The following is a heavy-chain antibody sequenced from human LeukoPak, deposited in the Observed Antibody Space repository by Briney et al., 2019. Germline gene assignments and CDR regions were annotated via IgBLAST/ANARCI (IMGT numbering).Heavy chain of an antibody. Sequence: GGSLRLSCTASGFTFGDYAMSWFRQAPGKGLEWVGFIRSKRYGGATEYAASVKGRFTISRDDSKSIAYLQMNSLKTEDTAMHYCSRDQLGGDPDDYYYYYMDVWGKGTTVTVSS. CDR2: IRSKRYGGAT. CDR3: SRDQLGGDPDDYYYYYMDV. J-gene: IGHJ6*03. V-gene: IGHV3-49*03. D-gene: IGHD4-17*01. CDR1: GFTFGDYA.